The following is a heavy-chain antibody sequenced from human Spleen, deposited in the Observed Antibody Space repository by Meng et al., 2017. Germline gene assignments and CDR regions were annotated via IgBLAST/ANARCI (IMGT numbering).Heavy chain of an antibody. Sequence: QDELQASGPGLVEPSGTLALTCVVSGGSFSDYYWSWIRQPPGKGLEWIGEINHSGSTNYNPSLESRATISVDTSQNNLSLKLSSVTAADSAVYYCARGPTTMAHDFDYWGQGTLVTVSS. J-gene: IGHJ4*02. CDR2: INHSGST. V-gene: IGHV4-34*01. CDR1: GGSFSDYY. D-gene: IGHD4-11*01. CDR3: ARGPTTMAHDFDY.